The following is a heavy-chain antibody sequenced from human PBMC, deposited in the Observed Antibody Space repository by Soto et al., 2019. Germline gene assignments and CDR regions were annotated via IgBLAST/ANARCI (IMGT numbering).Heavy chain of an antibody. Sequence: SVTLSVTWVVYGGSFSGYYWSWIRQSPGKGLEWIGGINHRGSTNYNPSLESRVTISVDTSKNQFSLKLPSVTAADTAMYYCARDGFCTSTTCRVGNWFDPWGQGTLVTVSS. CDR3: ARDGFCTSTTCRVGNWFDP. D-gene: IGHD2-2*01. J-gene: IGHJ5*02. CDR1: GGSFSGYY. V-gene: IGHV4-34*01. CDR2: INHRGST.